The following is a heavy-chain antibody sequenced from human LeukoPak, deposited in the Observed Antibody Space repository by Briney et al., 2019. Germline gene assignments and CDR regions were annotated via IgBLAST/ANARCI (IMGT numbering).Heavy chain of an antibody. V-gene: IGHV4-30-4*01. CDR2: IYYSGST. J-gene: IGHJ4*02. D-gene: IGHD2-8*01. Sequence: PSQTLSLTCTVSGGSISSGDYYWSWTRQPPGKGLEWIGYIYYSGSTYYNPSLKSRVTISVDTSKNQFSLKLSSVTAADTAVYYCARERTRYYFDYWGQGTLVTVSS. CDR3: ARERTRYYFDY. CDR1: GGSISSGDYY.